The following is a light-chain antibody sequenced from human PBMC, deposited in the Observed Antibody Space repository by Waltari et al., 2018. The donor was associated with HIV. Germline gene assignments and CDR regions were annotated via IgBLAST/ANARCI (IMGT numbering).Light chain of an antibody. CDR3: QHYGNSRYT. Sequence: EIVLTHSPDTLSLSPGEGATLSCRASQSVSNGYVAWYQQRPGQAPRLLISGTSARATDIPDTFSGSGSGTDFTLSISRLDPEDFAVYYCQHYGNSRYTFGQGTKLEIK. V-gene: IGKV3-20*01. J-gene: IGKJ2*01. CDR2: GTS. CDR1: QSVSNGY.